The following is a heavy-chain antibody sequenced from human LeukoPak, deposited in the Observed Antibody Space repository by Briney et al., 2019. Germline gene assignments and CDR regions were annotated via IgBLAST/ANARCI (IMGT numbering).Heavy chain of an antibody. CDR3: ARDGYCRGSSCPFQH. CDR1: GYSFIGYY. CDR2: INPRSGAT. Sequence: GASVKVSRKASGYSFIGYYIHWVRQAPGQGLEWMGWINPRSGATNYAQKFQGRVTMTRDTSISTSYMEVTGLRSDDTAVYFCARDGYCRGSSCPFQHWGQGTMVTVSS. D-gene: IGHD2-2*03. J-gene: IGHJ1*01. V-gene: IGHV1-2*02.